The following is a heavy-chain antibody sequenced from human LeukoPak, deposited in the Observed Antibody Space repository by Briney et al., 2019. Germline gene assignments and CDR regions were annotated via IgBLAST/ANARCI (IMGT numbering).Heavy chain of an antibody. CDR2: ISGSGGST. CDR1: GFTFSSYG. J-gene: IGHJ4*02. D-gene: IGHD6-13*01. V-gene: IGHV3-23*01. Sequence: GGSLRLSCAASGFTFSSYGMSWVRQAPGKGLEWVSAISGSGGSTYYADSVKGRFTISRDNAKNSLYLQMNSLRAEDMALYYCAKASRIAAAGYYFDYWGQGTLVTVSS. CDR3: AKASRIAAAGYYFDY.